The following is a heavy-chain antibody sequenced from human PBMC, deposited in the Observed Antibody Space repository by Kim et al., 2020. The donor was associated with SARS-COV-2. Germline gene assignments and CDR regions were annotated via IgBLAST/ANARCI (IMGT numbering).Heavy chain of an antibody. J-gene: IGHJ4*02. CDR3: ARAPDRLDY. CDR2: INSDSGDT. Sequence: ASVKVSCKPSGYTFTDYYIHWVRQAPGQGLEWMGRINSDSGDTTYAQKFQGRVTMTRDTSISTAYMELSRLTSDDTAFYYCARAPDRLDYWGQGTLVTVSS. CDR1: GYTFTDYY. V-gene: IGHV1-2*06.